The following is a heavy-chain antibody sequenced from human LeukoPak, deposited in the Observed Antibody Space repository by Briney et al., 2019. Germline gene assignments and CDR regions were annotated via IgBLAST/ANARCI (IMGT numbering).Heavy chain of an antibody. CDR2: IYYSGST. D-gene: IGHD6-13*01. CDR1: GGSFSGYY. V-gene: IGHV4-59*01. Sequence: PSETLSLTCAVYGGSFSGYYWSWIRQPPGKGLEWIGYIYYSGSTNYNPSLKSRVTISVDTSKNQFSLKLSSVTAADTAVYYCARGASSWYYYYYGMDVWGQGTTVTVSS. J-gene: IGHJ6*02. CDR3: ARGASSWYYYYYGMDV.